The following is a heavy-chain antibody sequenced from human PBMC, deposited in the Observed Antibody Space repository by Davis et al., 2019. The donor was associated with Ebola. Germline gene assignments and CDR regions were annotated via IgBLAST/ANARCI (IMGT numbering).Heavy chain of an antibody. D-gene: IGHD6-13*01. V-gene: IGHV3-48*04. CDR2: ISSSSSTI. J-gene: IGHJ6*02. CDR1: GFTFSSYS. Sequence: GGSLRLSCAASGFTFSSYSMNWVRQAPGKGLEWVSYISSSSSTIYYADSVKGRFTISRDNAKNSLYLQMNSLRAEDTAVYYCARERETIAAADDYYYGMDVWGQGTTVTVSS. CDR3: ARERETIAAADDYYYGMDV.